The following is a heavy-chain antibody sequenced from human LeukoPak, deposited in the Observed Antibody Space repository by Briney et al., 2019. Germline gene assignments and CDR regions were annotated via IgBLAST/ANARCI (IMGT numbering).Heavy chain of an antibody. CDR3: ARDRGRYYDSRGFYWGYYFDS. CDR1: GFTFNRYA. D-gene: IGHD3-22*01. J-gene: IGHJ4*02. V-gene: IGHV3-30*04. CDR2: ISYDGGFK. Sequence: GGSLRLSCAASGFTFNRYAMQWLRQAPGKGLQAVAVISYDGGFKSYEDSVKGRFTISRDNSKDTLYLQMSSVRVDDTAVYYCARDRGRYYDSRGFYWGYYFDSWGQGILVTVST.